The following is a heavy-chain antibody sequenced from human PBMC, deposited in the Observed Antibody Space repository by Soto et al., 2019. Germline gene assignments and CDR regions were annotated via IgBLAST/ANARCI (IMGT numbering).Heavy chain of an antibody. CDR1: GGTFSSYA. J-gene: IGHJ6*02. Sequence: SVKVSCKASGGTFSSYAISWVRQAPGQGLEWMGGIIPIFGTANYAQKFQGRVTITADKSTSTAYMELSSLRSEDTAVYYCARSCSGGSCYSGSGYYYGMDVWGQGTTVTVSS. V-gene: IGHV1-69*06. D-gene: IGHD2-15*01. CDR3: ARSCSGGSCYSGSGYYYGMDV. CDR2: IIPIFGTA.